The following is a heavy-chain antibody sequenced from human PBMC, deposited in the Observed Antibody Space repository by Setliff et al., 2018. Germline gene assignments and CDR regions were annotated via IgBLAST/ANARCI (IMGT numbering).Heavy chain of an antibody. J-gene: IGHJ4*02. CDR3: ARAGRIVAASSHLDH. Sequence: ASVKVSCKASGYTFTDYYLHWVRRAPGQGLEWMGWIDPNSGGTSYGHTFQGRVSMTGDKSISTVYMDLSRLTSDDTAVYYCARAGRIVAASSHLDHWGQGTLVTVSS. CDR2: IDPNSGGT. V-gene: IGHV1-2*02. CDR1: GYTFTDYY. D-gene: IGHD2-21*01.